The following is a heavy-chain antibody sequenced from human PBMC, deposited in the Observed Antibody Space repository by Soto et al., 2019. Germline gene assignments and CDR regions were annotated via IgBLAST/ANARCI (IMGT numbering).Heavy chain of an antibody. D-gene: IGHD5-12*01. J-gene: IGHJ6*02. CDR2: ISGSGGST. V-gene: IGHV3-23*01. Sequence: EVQLLESGGGLVQPGGSLRLSYAASGFTFSSYAMSWVRQAPGKGLEWVSAISGSGGSTYYADSVKGRFTISRDNSKNTLYLQMNSLRAEDTAVYYCAKDPMVYSGYDNYYYYGMDVWGQGTTVTVSS. CDR1: GFTFSSYA. CDR3: AKDPMVYSGYDNYYYYGMDV.